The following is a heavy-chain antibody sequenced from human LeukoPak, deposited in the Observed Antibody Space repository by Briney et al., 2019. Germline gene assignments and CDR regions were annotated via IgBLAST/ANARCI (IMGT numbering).Heavy chain of an antibody. V-gene: IGHV4-30-4*08. CDR1: GGSISSGDYY. J-gene: IGHJ3*02. D-gene: IGHD6-6*01. CDR3: ARLSIAARGAFDI. Sequence: SETLSLTCTVSGGSISSGDYYWSWIRQPPGKGLEWIGYIYYSGSTYYNPSLKSRVTISVDTSKNQFSLKLSSVTAADTAVYYCARLSIAARGAFDIWGQGTMVTVSS. CDR2: IYYSGST.